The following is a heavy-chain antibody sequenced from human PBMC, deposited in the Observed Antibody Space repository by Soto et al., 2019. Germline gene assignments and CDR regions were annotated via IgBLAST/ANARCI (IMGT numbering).Heavy chain of an antibody. CDR1: GGPFSGYY. Sequence: SETLSLTCAVYGGPFSGYYWSWIRQPPGKGLEWIGEINHSGSTNYNPSLKSRVTISVDTSKNQFSLKLSSVTAADTAVYYCARGAIVGATIHFDYWGQGTLVTVSS. J-gene: IGHJ4*02. D-gene: IGHD1-26*01. CDR3: ARGAIVGATIHFDY. V-gene: IGHV4-34*01. CDR2: INHSGST.